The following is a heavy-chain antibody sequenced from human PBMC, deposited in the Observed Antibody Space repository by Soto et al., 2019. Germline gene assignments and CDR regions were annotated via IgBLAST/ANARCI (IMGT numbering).Heavy chain of an antibody. V-gene: IGHV4-59*01. CDR2: IHDSGIT. CDR1: GGSRRGYC. CDR3: AREYAFSSDY. D-gene: IGHD2-2*01. J-gene: IGHJ4*02. Sequence: SETLCLTCSVSGGSRRGYCGSWFRQPPGKGLEWIGYIHDSGITDYNPSLKSRATISIDTFRNQISLNLHSVTAADTDVYYCAREYAFSSDYWGQGTVVTVSS.